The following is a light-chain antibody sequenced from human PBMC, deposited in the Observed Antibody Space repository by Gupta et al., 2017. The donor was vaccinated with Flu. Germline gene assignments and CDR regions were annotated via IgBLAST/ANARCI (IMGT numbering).Light chain of an antibody. J-gene: IGLJ1*01. CDR1: SSNIGAGYD. V-gene: IGLV1-40*01. Sequence: QSVLTQPPPVSGAPRQRVTISCTGSSSNIGAGYDVHWYQQLPGTAPKLLIYGNSNRPSGVPDRFSGSKSGTSASLAITGLQAEDEADYYCQSYDSSLSALYVFGTGTKVTVL. CDR2: GNS. CDR3: QSYDSSLSALYV.